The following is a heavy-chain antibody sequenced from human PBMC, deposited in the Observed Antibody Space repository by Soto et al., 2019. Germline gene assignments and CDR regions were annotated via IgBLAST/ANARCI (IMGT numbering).Heavy chain of an antibody. V-gene: IGHV3-9*01. CDR3: AKGISLWGATVDY. J-gene: IGHJ4*02. CDR2: ISWNSGSI. D-gene: IGHD5-12*01. CDR1: GFTFDDYA. Sequence: EVQLVESGGGLVQPGRSLRLSCAASGFTFDDYAMHWVQQAPGKGLEWVSGISWNSGSIGYADSVKGRFTISRDNAKNSLYLQMNSLRAEDTALYYCAKGISLWGATVDYWGQGTLVTVSS.